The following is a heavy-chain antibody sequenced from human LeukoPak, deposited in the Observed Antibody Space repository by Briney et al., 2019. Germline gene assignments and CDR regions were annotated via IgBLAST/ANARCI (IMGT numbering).Heavy chain of an antibody. V-gene: IGHV3-23*01. Sequence: GGSLRLSCAASGVSLSRYVITWVRPAPGKGLEWVSSLSNFGWSTYYADSLKGRLTISRDNSKSTLYLQMDSLRADDTAVYFCAKGYGNSWRGALGYWGQGTPVTVSS. D-gene: IGHD5-18*01. CDR2: LSNFGWST. J-gene: IGHJ4*02. CDR1: GVSLSRYV. CDR3: AKGYGNSWRGALGY.